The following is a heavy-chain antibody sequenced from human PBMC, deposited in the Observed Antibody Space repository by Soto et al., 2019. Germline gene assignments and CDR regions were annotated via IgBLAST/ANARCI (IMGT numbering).Heavy chain of an antibody. V-gene: IGHV3-23*01. J-gene: IGHJ6*02. CDR2: ISGSGGST. CDR3: AKRSILQSYYYGMDV. CDR1: GFTFSSYA. Sequence: GGSLRLSCAASGFTFSSYAMSWVRQAPGKGLEWVSAISGSGGSTYYADSVKGRFTISRDNSKNTLYLQMNSLRAEDTAVYYCAKRSILQSYYYGMDVWGQGTTVTVSS. D-gene: IGHD3-3*01.